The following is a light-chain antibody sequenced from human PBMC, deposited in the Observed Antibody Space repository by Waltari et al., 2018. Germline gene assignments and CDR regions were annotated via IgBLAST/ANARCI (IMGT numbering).Light chain of an antibody. CDR1: QGISSY. V-gene: IGKV1-8*01. Sequence: AIRITQSPSSLPAATGDRVTSTCRASQGISSYLAWYQQKPGKAPKFLIYAASTLQSGVPSRFSGSGSGTDFTLTISCLQSEDFASYYCQQYYSHPPTFGQGTKVENK. CDR3: QQYYSHPPT. CDR2: AAS. J-gene: IGKJ1*01.